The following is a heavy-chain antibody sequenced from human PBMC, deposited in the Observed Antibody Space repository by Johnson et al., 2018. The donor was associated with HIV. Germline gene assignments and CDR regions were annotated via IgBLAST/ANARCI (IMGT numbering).Heavy chain of an antibody. CDR3: ARGWQQRAFDI. Sequence: QVQLVESGGGVVQPGRSLRLSCAASGFTFSTYGMHWVRQAPGKGLEWVAVMWYDGSNKYYADSVKGRFTISRDNSKNTLYLQMNSLRAEDTAVYYCARGWQQRAFDIWGQGTMVTVSS. CDR2: MWYDGSNK. V-gene: IGHV3-33*01. D-gene: IGHD6-13*01. J-gene: IGHJ3*02. CDR1: GFTFSTYG.